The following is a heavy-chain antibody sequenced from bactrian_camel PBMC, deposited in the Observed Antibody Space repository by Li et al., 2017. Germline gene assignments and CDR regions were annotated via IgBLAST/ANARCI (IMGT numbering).Heavy chain of an antibody. Sequence: VQLVESGGGSVQAGGSLRLSCAVSVSSANDYCLGWFRQASGKEREWVGSLDSDGRINYADSVKGRFTISVDRAKNTLYQQMNSLKPDDTAMYYCAADLPCSSLWPIKTATDDADFTYWGQGTQVTVS. CDR2: LDSDGRI. CDR3: AADLPCSSLWPIKTATDDADFTY. V-gene: IGHV3S6*01. J-gene: IGHJ6*01. D-gene: IGHD2*01. CDR1: VSSANDYC.